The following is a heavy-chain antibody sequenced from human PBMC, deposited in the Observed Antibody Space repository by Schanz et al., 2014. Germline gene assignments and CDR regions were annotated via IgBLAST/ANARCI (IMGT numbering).Heavy chain of an antibody. V-gene: IGHV3-21*01. CDR3: AKQHIVRGVIYLNWFDS. J-gene: IGHJ5*01. D-gene: IGHD3-10*01. CDR2: ISSRSSHI. Sequence: EVQLLESGGGLVQPGGSLRLSCAASGFTFSAYAMDWVRQAPGKGLEWVSSISSRSSHIYYADSVKGRFTVSRDNAKNSEYLQMNGRRVEDTAVYYCAKQHIVRGVIYLNWFDSWGQGTLVTVSS. CDR1: GFTFSAYA.